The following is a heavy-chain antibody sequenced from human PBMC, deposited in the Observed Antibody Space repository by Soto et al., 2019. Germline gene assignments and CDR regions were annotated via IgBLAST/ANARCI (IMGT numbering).Heavy chain of an antibody. CDR1: GGSFTGHY. CDR2: INHRGST. V-gene: IGHV4-34*01. J-gene: IGHJ4*02. Sequence: QVQLQQWGAGLLKPSETLSLTCAVYGGSFTGHYWGWIRQPPGKGLEWIGEINHRGSTKYNPSLKTRVTMSVDTPKNQFSLRLSFVNAADTAIYYCARVDDFWGQGTLVTVSS. CDR3: ARVDDF.